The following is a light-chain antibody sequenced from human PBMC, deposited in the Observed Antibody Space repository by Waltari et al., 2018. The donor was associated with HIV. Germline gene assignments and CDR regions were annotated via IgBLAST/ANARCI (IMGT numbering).Light chain of an antibody. CDR3: MQSLQIPLT. CDR2: LGS. V-gene: IGKV2-28*01. J-gene: IGKJ4*01. CDR1: LSLLHTTVRNG. Sequence: IVMTQSPLSLSVSPGEPASISCKSTLSLLHTTVRNGLQGFLQKPGQSPQRRIYLGSSRASGVADRFSGSGSGTDFTLRISKVEAEDVGVYYCMQSLQIPLTFGGGTKLEI.